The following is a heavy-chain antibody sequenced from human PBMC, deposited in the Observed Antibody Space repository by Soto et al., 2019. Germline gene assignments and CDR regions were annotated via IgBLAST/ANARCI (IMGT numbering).Heavy chain of an antibody. CDR3: ARLARGSGSYYTFDS. V-gene: IGHV4-59*01. J-gene: IGHJ4*02. CDR2: IYYSGRT. Sequence: SETLSLTCTVSGGSISSYSWSWIRQPPGKGLEWIGYIYYSGRTNYNPSLKSRVTISVDTSRNQFSLKLSSVTAADTAVYYCARLARGSGSYYTFDSWGRGTLVTVSP. CDR1: GGSISSYS. D-gene: IGHD3-10*01.